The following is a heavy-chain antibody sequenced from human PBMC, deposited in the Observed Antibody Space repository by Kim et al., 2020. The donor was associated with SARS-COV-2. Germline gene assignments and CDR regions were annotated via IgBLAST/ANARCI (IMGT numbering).Heavy chain of an antibody. CDR3: ARVPEGEFDP. V-gene: IGHV3-11*01. J-gene: IGHJ5*02. Sequence: STIYYADSVTGRFTISRDNAKNSLYLQMNSLRAEDTAVYYCARVPEGEFDPWGQGTLVTVSS. CDR2: STI.